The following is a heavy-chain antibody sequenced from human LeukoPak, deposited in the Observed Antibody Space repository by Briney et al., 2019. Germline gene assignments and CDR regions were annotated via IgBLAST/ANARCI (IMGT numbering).Heavy chain of an antibody. V-gene: IGHV3-53*01. J-gene: IGHJ3*02. CDR1: GFTVSSNY. Sequence: GGSLRLSCEASGFTVSSNYMSWVRQAPGKGLEWVSVIYRGGDTYYGDSVKGRFTISRDNSKNTLYLQMNSLRAEDTAVYYCARDGLGLVRGVWIGGAFDIWGQGTMVTVSS. CDR3: ARDGLGLVRGVWIGGAFDI. CDR2: IYRGGDT. D-gene: IGHD3-10*01.